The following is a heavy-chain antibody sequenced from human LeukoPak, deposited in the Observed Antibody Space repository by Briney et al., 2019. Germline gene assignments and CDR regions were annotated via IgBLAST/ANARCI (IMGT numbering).Heavy chain of an antibody. J-gene: IGHJ6*02. CDR1: GGSFSGYY. Sequence: PSETLSLTCAVYGGSFSGYYWSWIRQPPGKGLEWIGEINHSGSTNYNPSLKSRVTISVDTSKNQFSLKLSSVTAADTAVYYCARERNIVVVSDAGYGMDVWGQGTTVTVSS. CDR2: INHSGST. V-gene: IGHV4-34*01. CDR3: ARERNIVVVSDAGYGMDV. D-gene: IGHD2-2*01.